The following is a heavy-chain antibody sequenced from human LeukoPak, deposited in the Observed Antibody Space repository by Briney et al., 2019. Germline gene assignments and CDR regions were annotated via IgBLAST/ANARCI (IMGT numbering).Heavy chain of an antibody. CDR1: GFTFSTQN. CDR3: ARAGDSSGYYHGGYY. Sequence: GGSLRLSCVGSGFTFSTQNINWVRQTPGKGLEWVSSISSTSSHIDYADFVKGRFTISRDNAKNSLYLQMNSLRAEDTAVYYCARAGDSSGYYHGGYYWGQGTLVTVSS. J-gene: IGHJ4*02. CDR2: ISSTSSHI. V-gene: IGHV3-21*01. D-gene: IGHD3-22*01.